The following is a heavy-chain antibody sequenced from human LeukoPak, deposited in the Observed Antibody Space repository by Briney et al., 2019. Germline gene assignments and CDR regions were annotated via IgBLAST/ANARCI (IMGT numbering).Heavy chain of an antibody. J-gene: IGHJ5*02. CDR1: GFAFSYHW. V-gene: IGHV3-7*01. CDR3: ARGADCRSTSCYSDYAINNWFDP. D-gene: IGHD2-2*01. CDR2: IKQDGSEK. Sequence: PGGSLRLSCAASGFAFSYHWMTWVRQAPGKGLEWVANIKQDGSEKYYVDSVKGRFTISRDNAKNSLYLQMNSLRVEDTAVYYCARGADCRSTSCYSDYAINNWFDPWGQGTLVTVSS.